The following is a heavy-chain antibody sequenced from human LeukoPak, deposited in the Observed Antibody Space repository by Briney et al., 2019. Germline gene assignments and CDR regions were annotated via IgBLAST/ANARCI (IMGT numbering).Heavy chain of an antibody. CDR2: IYSGGST. J-gene: IGHJ6*03. CDR3: ARAVVRADYYYYYMDV. V-gene: IGHV3-53*01. D-gene: IGHD2-15*01. Sequence: GGSLRLSCAASGFTVSSNYMSWVRQAPGKGLEWASVIYSGGSTYYADSVKGRFTISRDNSKNTLYLQMNSLRAEDTAVYYCARAVVRADYYYYYMDVWGKGTTVTVSS. CDR1: GFTVSSNY.